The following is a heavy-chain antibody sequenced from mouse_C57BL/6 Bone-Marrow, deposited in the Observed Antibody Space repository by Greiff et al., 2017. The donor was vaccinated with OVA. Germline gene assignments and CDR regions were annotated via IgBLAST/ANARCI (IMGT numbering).Heavy chain of an antibody. CDR1: GFTFSNYW. J-gene: IGHJ3*01. V-gene: IGHV6-3*01. CDR3: TGGGYSNPFAY. D-gene: IGHD2-5*01. Sequence: EVKVEESGGGLVQPGGSMKLSCVASGFTFSNYWMNWVRQSPEKGLEWVAQIRLKSDNYATHYAESVKGRFTISRDDSKSSVYLQMNNLRAEDTGIYYCTGGGYSNPFAYWGQGTLVTVSA. CDR2: IRLKSDNYAT.